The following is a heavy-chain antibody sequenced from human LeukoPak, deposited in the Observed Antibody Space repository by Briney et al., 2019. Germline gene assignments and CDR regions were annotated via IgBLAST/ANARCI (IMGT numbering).Heavy chain of an antibody. CDR2: ISGSGGST. J-gene: IGHJ4*02. CDR3: AKDRARDRGDCYFDY. D-gene: IGHD2-21*02. V-gene: IGHV3-23*01. Sequence: GGSLRLSCAASGFTFSSYAMSWVRQAPGKGLEWVSAISGSGGSTYYADSVKGRFTISRDNSKNTLYLQMNSLRAKDTAVYYCAKDRARDRGDCYFDYWGQGTLVTVSS. CDR1: GFTFSSYA.